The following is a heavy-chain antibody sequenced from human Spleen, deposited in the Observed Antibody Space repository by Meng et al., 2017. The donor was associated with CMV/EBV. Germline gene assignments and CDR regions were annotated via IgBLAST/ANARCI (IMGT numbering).Heavy chain of an antibody. Sequence: KVSCKGSGYSFSTYWIGWVRQMPGKGLEWMGLIYPGDSDTRYSPSFQGQVTISADKSISTAYLQWSSLKASDTAMYYCARRGRGHMDVWGQGTTVTVSS. CDR1: GYSFSTYW. CDR2: IYPGDSDT. V-gene: IGHV5-51*01. CDR3: ARRGRGHMDV. J-gene: IGHJ6*02.